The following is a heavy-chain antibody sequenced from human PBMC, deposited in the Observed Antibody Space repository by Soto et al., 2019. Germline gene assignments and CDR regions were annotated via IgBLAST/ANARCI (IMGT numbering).Heavy chain of an antibody. V-gene: IGHV3-23*01. D-gene: IGHD2-2*01. CDR3: TKGITLVVPDAFDS. CDR2: ISGAVLAT. Sequence: PGESLRLTCAASGDTIGNDAMKWVRRAHGKGLECVSRISGAVLATYSASSVKGWFTISRDNSKSTLYLQMNSLRAEDTAVYYCTKGITLVVPDAFDSWGQGTLVTVSS. CDR1: GDTIGNDA. J-gene: IGHJ4*02.